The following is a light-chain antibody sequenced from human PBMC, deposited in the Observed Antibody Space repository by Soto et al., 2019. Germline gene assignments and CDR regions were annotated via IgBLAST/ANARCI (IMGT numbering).Light chain of an antibody. CDR3: QQYGASPRT. Sequence: EIVLTQSPDTLSLSPGERATLSCRASQSVSSNFFAWYQQKPGQAPRLLIHGVSSRATGTPDRFSGSGSKTDFTLTISRLEPEDFAIYYCQQYGASPRTFGQGTKLEIK. V-gene: IGKV3-20*01. J-gene: IGKJ2*01. CDR1: QSVSSNF. CDR2: GVS.